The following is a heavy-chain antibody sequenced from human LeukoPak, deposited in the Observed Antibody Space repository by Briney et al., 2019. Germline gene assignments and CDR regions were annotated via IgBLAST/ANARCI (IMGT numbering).Heavy chain of an antibody. CDR2: INEDGSEK. CDR3: ARDSSGYQ. CDR1: GFIFSTHW. J-gene: IGHJ4*02. D-gene: IGHD3-22*01. V-gene: IGHV3-7*01. Sequence: GGSLRLSCVASGFIFSTHWMNWFRQAPGKGLEWVANINEDGSEKNYVDSLKGRFTISRDNAKYSLYLEMNSLRVEDTAVYYCARDSSGYQWGQGTLVTVSS.